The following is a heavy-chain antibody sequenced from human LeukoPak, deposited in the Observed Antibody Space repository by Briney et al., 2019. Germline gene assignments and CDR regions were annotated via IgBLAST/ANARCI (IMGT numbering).Heavy chain of an antibody. J-gene: IGHJ6*03. CDR3: ARSIRSGVYYYYYYYMDV. CDR2: IIPIFGTA. V-gene: IGHV1-69*05. D-gene: IGHD6-25*01. Sequence: GASVKVSCKASGGTFSSYAISWVRQAPGQGLEWMGGIIPIFGTANYAQKFQGRVTITTDESTSTAYMELSSLRSEDTAVYYCARSIRSGVYYYYYYYMDVWGKGTTVTVSS. CDR1: GGTFSSYA.